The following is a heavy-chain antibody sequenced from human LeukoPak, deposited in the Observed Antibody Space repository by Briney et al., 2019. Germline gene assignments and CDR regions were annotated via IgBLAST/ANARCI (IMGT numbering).Heavy chain of an antibody. D-gene: IGHD3-22*01. CDR3: AKVGTESSGYFFDGDYFDY. CDR1: GFTFSSYA. V-gene: IGHV3-23*01. Sequence: GGSLRLSCAASGFTFSSYAMSWVRQAPGKGLEWVSAISGSGGSTYYADSVKGRFTISRDNSKNTLYLQMNSLRAEDTAVYYCAKVGTESSGYFFDGDYFDYWGQGTLVTVSS. J-gene: IGHJ4*02. CDR2: ISGSGGST.